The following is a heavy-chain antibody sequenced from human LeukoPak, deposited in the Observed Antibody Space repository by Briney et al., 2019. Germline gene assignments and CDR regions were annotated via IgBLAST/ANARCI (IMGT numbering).Heavy chain of an antibody. V-gene: IGHV1-69*04. CDR2: IIPILGIA. D-gene: IGHD4-23*01. CDR3: ARWGPYYGGNSHWYFDL. CDR1: GGTFSSYA. J-gene: IGHJ2*01. Sequence: ASVKVPCKASGGTFSSYAISWVRQAPGQGLEWMGRIIPILGIANYAQKFQGRVTITADKSTSTAYMELSSLRSEDTVVYYCARWGPYYGGNSHWYFDLWGRGTLVTVSS.